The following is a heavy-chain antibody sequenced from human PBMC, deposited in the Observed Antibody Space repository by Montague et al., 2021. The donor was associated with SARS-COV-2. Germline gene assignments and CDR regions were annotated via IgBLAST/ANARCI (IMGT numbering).Heavy chain of an antibody. CDR1: SDSINSYY. Sequence: SETLSLTCTVSSDSINSYYWGWIRQPPGKRLEWLGYVYSSGTTNYNSSLNSRIAISVDTSKNQFSLRLDSVTAADTAIYYCATLTQSDGDFWGEGALVTV. V-gene: IGHV4-4*08. CDR3: ATLTQSDGDF. J-gene: IGHJ4*02. D-gene: IGHD4/OR15-4a*01. CDR2: VYSSGTT.